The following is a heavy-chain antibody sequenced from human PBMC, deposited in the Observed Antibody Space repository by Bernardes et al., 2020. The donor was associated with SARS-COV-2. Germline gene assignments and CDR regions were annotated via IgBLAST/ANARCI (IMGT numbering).Heavy chain of an antibody. Sequence: GPLRLSCASLGFTFSSFGMHWVGQAPGKGLEGVAVKWYDGSNKYYADSVKGRFTISRDNSKNTLYLQMNSLRAEDTAVYYCAREDIVVVPAALYYYYGMDVWGQGTTVTVSS. CDR2: KWYDGSNK. CDR3: AREDIVVVPAALYYYYGMDV. J-gene: IGHJ6*02. D-gene: IGHD2-2*01. CDR1: GFTFSSFG. V-gene: IGHV3-33*01.